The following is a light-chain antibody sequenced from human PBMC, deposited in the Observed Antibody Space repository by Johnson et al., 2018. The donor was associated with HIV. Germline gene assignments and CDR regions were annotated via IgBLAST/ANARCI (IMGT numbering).Light chain of an antibody. Sequence: QSVLTQPPSVSAAPGQKVTISCSGSSSNIGRNYVSWYQQLPGTAPKLLIYDNNKRPSGIPDRFSGSKSGTSATLGITGLQTGDEADYYCGTWDSSLGAHYVFGSGTEVTVL. CDR2: DNN. V-gene: IGLV1-51*01. CDR3: GTWDSSLGAHYV. J-gene: IGLJ1*01. CDR1: SSNIGRNY.